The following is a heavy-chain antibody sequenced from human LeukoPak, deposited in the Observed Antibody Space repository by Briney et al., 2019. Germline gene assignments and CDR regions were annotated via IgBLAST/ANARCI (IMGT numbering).Heavy chain of an antibody. Sequence: GGSLRLSCVASGFTFSSDFMHWIRQAPGEGLMWVSQMSGDETYTNYADSVKGRFTISRDNAKNTLYLQMNSLRAEDTAIYYCVREDNAFNIWGQGTLVTVSS. CDR3: VREDNAFNI. J-gene: IGHJ3*02. CDR1: GFTFSSDF. V-gene: IGHV3-74*01. CDR2: MSGDETYT.